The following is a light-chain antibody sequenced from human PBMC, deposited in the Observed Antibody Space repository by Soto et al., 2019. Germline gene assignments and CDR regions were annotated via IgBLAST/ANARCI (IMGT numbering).Light chain of an antibody. CDR2: DVT. CDR1: SSDVGGYNF. Sequence: QSALTQPASVSGSPGQSITISCTGTSSDVGGYNFVSWYQQHPGKAPKLMIYDVTNRPSAVSSRFSGSKSGNTASLTISGLQAEDEADYYCSSYTSSSTYVFGTGTKLTVL. CDR3: SSYTSSSTYV. J-gene: IGLJ1*01. V-gene: IGLV2-14*01.